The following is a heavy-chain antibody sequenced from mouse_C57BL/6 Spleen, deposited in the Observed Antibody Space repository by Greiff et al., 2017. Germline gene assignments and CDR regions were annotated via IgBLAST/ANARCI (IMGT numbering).Heavy chain of an antibody. Sequence: VQLQQSGAELVKPGASVKLSCTASAFNIKDSYRHWVKQRTKQGLEWIGRIDPEDGETKYAPKFQGKATITADTSSNTAYLQLSSLTSEDTAVYYCASGDSSGYYAMDYWGQGTSVTVSS. V-gene: IGHV14-2*01. J-gene: IGHJ4*01. CDR3: ASGDSSGYYAMDY. CDR2: IDPEDGET. D-gene: IGHD3-2*02. CDR1: AFNIKDSY.